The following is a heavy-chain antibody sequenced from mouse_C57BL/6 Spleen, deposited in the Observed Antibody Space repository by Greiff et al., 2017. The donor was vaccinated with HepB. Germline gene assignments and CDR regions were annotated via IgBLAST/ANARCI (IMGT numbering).Heavy chain of an antibody. V-gene: IGHV5-4*01. D-gene: IGHD4-1*01. CDR3: ARDQETGTGSFDY. CDR1: GFTFSSYA. J-gene: IGHJ2*01. CDR2: ISDGGSYT. Sequence: EVHLVESGGGLVKPGGSLKLSCAASGFTFSSYAMSWVRQTPEKRLEWVATISDGGSYTYYPDNVKGRFTISRDNAKNNLYLQMSHLKSEDTAMYYCARDQETGTGSFDYWGQGTTLTVSS.